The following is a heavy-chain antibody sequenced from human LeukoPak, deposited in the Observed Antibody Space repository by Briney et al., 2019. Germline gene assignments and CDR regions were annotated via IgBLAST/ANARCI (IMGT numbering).Heavy chain of an antibody. CDR2: VYDSGST. J-gene: IGHJ4*02. CDR1: GGSISSSSYC. V-gene: IGHV4-61*05. CDR3: ARRGDGYGDYSY. D-gene: IGHD4-17*01. Sequence: RPSETLSLTCTVSGGSISSSSYCWSWIRQPPGKGLEWIGYVYDSGSTNYNPSLKSRVTISVDTSKNQFSLKLSSVTAADTAVYFCARRGDGYGDYSYWGQGTLVTVSS.